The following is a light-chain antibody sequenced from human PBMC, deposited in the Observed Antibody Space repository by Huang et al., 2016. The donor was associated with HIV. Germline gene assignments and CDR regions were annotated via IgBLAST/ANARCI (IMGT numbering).Light chain of an antibody. CDR1: RSLVHSDGNTY. CDR2: KVS. Sequence: DVVMIQSPLSLPVIVGQPASFSCGSSRSLVHSDGNTYLNWFHLRPGQSPRRRIYKVSNRASGVPDRFNGSGSATDFTLKIKRVAAEDVGIYYCMQGTHWPPTFAQGTRLDI. CDR3: MQGTHWPPT. J-gene: IGKJ5*01. V-gene: IGKV2-30*02.